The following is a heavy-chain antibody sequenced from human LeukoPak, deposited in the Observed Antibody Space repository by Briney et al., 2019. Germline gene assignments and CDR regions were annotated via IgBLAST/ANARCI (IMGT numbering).Heavy chain of an antibody. CDR2: IYSGGST. J-gene: IGHJ6*03. CDR3: ASGSGSYRTPYYYMDV. CDR1: GFTVSSNY. V-gene: IGHV3-53*01. D-gene: IGHD3-10*01. Sequence: GGSLRLSCVASGFTVSSNYMSWVRQAPGKGLEWVPVIYSGGSTYYSDSVKGRFTISRDNSKNTLYLKMNSLRAEDTAVYYCASGSGSYRTPYYYMDVWGTGTTVTVSS.